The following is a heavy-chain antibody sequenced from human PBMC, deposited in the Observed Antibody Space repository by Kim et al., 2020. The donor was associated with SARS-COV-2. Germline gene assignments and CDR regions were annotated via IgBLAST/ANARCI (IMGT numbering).Heavy chain of an antibody. Sequence: SVKVSCKASGATFRTHGITWVRQAPGQGLDWIGGIIPVFATPTYARKFQGRVTITADESANIGYMEMTSLSSDDTAIYYCATVIRLDRWYSSPLDPWG. V-gene: IGHV1-69*13. J-gene: IGHJ5*02. CDR2: IIPVFATP. CDR3: ATVIRLDRWYSSPLDP. CDR1: GATFRTHG. D-gene: IGHD2-21*01.